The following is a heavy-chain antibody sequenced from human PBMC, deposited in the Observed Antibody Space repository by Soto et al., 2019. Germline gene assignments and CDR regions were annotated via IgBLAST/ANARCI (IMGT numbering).Heavy chain of an antibody. V-gene: IGHV4-61*01. CDR1: GGSVSSGNFY. J-gene: IGHJ4*02. Sequence: QVQLQESGPGLVKPSETLSLTCTVSGGSVSSGNFYWSWIRQPPGKGLEWIGYFYYTGTTNYNPSLKSRVAISIDAYKNQFSLRLSSVTAADTALYYCARSMYYSAGSHYAPFDYWGQGTLVTVSS. CDR2: FYYTGTT. D-gene: IGHD3-22*01. CDR3: ARSMYYSAGSHYAPFDY.